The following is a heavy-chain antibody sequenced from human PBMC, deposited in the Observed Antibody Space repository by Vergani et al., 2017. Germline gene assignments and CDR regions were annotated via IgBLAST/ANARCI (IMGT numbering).Heavy chain of an antibody. CDR1: GFTFSSYA. D-gene: IGHD6-13*01. V-gene: IGHV3-21*01. CDR3: ARFGEGSSWTFDY. J-gene: IGHJ4*02. CDR2: ISSSSSYI. Sequence: EVQLLESGGGLVQPGGSLRLSCAASGFTFSSYAMNWVRQAPGKGLEWVSSISSSSSYINYADSVKGRFTISRDNAKNSLYLQMNSLRAEDTAVYYCARFGEGSSWTFDYWGQGTLVTVSS.